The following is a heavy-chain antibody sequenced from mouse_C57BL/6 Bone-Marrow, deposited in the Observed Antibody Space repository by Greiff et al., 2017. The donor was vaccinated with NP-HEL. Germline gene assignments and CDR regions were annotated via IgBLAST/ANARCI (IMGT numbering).Heavy chain of an antibody. D-gene: IGHD1-1*01. Sequence: QVQLQQSGAELARPGASVKLSCKASGYTFTSYGISWVKQRTGQGLEWIGEIYPRSGNTYYNEKFKGKATLTADKSSSTAYMELRSLTSEDSAVYFCAGVSSWFAYWGQGTLVTVSA. CDR2: IYPRSGNT. CDR3: AGVSSWFAY. CDR1: GYTFTSYG. J-gene: IGHJ3*01. V-gene: IGHV1-81*01.